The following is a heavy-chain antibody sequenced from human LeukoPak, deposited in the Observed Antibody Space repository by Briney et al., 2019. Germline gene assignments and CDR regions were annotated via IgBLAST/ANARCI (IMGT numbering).Heavy chain of an antibody. V-gene: IGHV4-39*07. Sequence: SETLSLTCTVSGGSISSSSYYWGWIRQPPGKGLEWIGSIYYSGSTYYNPSLKSRVTISVDTSKNQFSLKLSSVTAADTAVYYCAREDIVVVTAIHSFDYWGQGTLVTVSS. D-gene: IGHD2-21*02. J-gene: IGHJ4*02. CDR3: AREDIVVVTAIHSFDY. CDR2: IYYSGST. CDR1: GGSISSSSYY.